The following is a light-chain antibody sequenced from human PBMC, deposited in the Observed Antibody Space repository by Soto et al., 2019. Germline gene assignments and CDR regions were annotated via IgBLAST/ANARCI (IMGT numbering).Light chain of an antibody. J-gene: IGKJ1*01. CDR2: KVS. CDR1: QSLVHSDGNTY. Sequence: DVVMTQSPLSLPVTLGQPASISCRSSQSLVHSDGNTYLNWLQQRPGQTPRRLIYKVSNRDSGVPDRFSGSGSGTDFTLKISRVEAEDVGVYYCTQGRRSSWAFGQGTKVEIK. CDR3: TQGRRSSWA. V-gene: IGKV2-30*02.